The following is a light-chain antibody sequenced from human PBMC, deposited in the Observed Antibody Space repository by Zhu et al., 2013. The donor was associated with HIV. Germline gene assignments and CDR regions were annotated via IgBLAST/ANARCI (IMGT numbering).Light chain of an antibody. CDR3: MQGTHWPPWT. V-gene: IGKV2-30*02. CDR1: QSLVHSDGNTY. Sequence: VVLTQSPLSLPVTLGQPASISCRSSQSLVHSDGNTYFNWFLQRPGQSPRRLISRVSTRESGVPDRFSGSGSGTDFTLKISSVEAEDVGVYYCMQGTHWPPWTFGQGTKVEI. J-gene: IGKJ1*01. CDR2: RVS.